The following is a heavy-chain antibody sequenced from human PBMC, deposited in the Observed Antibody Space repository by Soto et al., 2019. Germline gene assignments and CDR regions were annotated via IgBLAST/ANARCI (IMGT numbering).Heavy chain of an antibody. CDR2: ISSNGGGT. V-gene: IGHV3-64*01. CDR3: ARRSDAFDI. J-gene: IGHJ3*02. Sequence: GGSLRLSCVASGFTFSSSPMHWVRQAPGEGLEFVSAISSNGGGTYYANSVKGRFTISRDNSKDTLYLQMGSLRAEDMAVYYCARRSDAFDIWGQGTMVTVSS. CDR1: GFTFSSSP.